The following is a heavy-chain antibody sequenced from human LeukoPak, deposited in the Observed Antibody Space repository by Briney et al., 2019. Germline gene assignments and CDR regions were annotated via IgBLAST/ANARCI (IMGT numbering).Heavy chain of an antibody. Sequence: ASVKVSCKASGYTFTGYYMHWVRQAPGQGLEWMGWINPNSGGTNYAQKFQGRVTMTEDTSTDTAYMELSSLRSEDTAVYYCATDLSTVTTGNFDYWGQGTLVTVSS. CDR1: GYTFTGYY. V-gene: IGHV1-2*02. D-gene: IGHD4-17*01. CDR3: ATDLSTVTTGNFDY. J-gene: IGHJ4*02. CDR2: INPNSGGT.